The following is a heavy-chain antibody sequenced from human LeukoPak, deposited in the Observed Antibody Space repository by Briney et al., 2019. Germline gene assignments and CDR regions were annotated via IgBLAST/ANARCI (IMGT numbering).Heavy chain of an antibody. D-gene: IGHD5-24*01. V-gene: IGHV3-23*01. CDR1: GFTFSSYS. J-gene: IGHJ2*01. Sequence: PGGSLRLSCAASGFTFSSYSMNWVRQAPGKGLEWVSAISGSGGSTYYADSVKGRFTISRDNSKNTLYLQMNSLRAEDTAVYYCANSPAGGRWLQSWYFDLWGRGTLVTVSS. CDR3: ANSPAGGRWLQSWYFDL. CDR2: ISGSGGST.